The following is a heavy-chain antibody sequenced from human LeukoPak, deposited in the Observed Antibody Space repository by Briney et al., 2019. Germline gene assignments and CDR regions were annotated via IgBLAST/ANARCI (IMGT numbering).Heavy chain of an antibody. D-gene: IGHD6-13*01. CDR3: ARQGGYSSWPRHNWFDP. CDR1: GYSFTSYW. CDR2: IYPGDSDT. Sequence: GESLKISCKGSGYSFTSYWIGWVRQMPGKGLEWMGIIYPGDSDTRYSPSFQGQVTISADKSISTAYLQWSSLKASDTAMYYCARQGGYSSWPRHNWFDPWGQGTLVTVSS. V-gene: IGHV5-51*01. J-gene: IGHJ5*02.